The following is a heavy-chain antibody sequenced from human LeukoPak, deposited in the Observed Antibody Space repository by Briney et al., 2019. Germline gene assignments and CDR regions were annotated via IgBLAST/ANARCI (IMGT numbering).Heavy chain of an antibody. CDR2: IRGSGTT. CDR3: SRDKFYVWFDP. CDR1: GFTFADYT. D-gene: IGHD3-16*01. Sequence: PGGSLRLSCTTSGFTFADYTMHWFRQAPGKGLESVGFIRGSGTTQYAASVRGRFTISRDDSKSIAYPQMNSLKTEDTAVYYCSRDKFYVWFDPWGQGTLVTVSS. J-gene: IGHJ5*02. V-gene: IGHV3-49*03.